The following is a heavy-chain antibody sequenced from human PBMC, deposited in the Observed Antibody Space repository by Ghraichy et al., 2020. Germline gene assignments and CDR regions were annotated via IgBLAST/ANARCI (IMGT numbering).Heavy chain of an antibody. CDR1: GFTFSSYA. CDR2: ISGSGGST. Sequence: SCAAYGFTFSSYAMSWVRQAPGKGLEWVSGISGSGGSTYYADSVKGRFTISRDNSKNTLYLQMNSLRAEDTAVYYCAKEGPLTNFEYWGQGTLVTVSS. D-gene: IGHD1-1*01. CDR3: AKEGPLTNFEY. J-gene: IGHJ4*02. V-gene: IGHV3-23*01.